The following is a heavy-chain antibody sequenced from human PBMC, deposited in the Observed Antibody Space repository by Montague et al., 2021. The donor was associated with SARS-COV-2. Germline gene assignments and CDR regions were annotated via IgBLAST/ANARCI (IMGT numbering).Heavy chain of an antibody. Sequence: PALVKPTQTLTLTCTFSGFSLTTSRVGVGWIRQPPGKALEWLALIYWDDDKHYSPSLKRRLTITKDTSKNQVILTMTNMDPVDTATYYCARRNTSFTGPNFDSWGQGTLVTVSS. CDR2: IYWDDDK. D-gene: IGHD3-16*02. CDR3: ARRNTSFTGPNFDS. CDR1: GFSLTTSRVG. J-gene: IGHJ4*02. V-gene: IGHV2-5*02.